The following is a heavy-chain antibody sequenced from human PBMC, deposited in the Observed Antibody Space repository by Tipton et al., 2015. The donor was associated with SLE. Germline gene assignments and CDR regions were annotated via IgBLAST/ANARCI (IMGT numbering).Heavy chain of an antibody. CDR1: GGSISSYY. V-gene: IGHV4-4*07. CDR2: IYTNENT. CDR3: ARGPHSSSYDY. J-gene: IGHJ4*02. D-gene: IGHD6-13*01. Sequence: TLSLTCTVSGGSISSYYWSWIRQPAGGGLEWIGRIYTNENTNYNPSLKSRVTMSVDTSKNHFSLKLSSVTAADTAVYYCARGPHSSSYDYWGQGTLVTVSS.